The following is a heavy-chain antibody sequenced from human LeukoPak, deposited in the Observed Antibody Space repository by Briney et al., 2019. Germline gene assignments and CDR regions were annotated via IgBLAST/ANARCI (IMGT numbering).Heavy chain of an antibody. CDR2: INAGNGNT. CDR1: GYTFTSYA. J-gene: IGHJ4*02. CDR3: ARDQAAALYYFDY. Sequence: ASVKVSCKASGYTFTSYAMHRVRQAPGQRLEWMGWINAGNGNTKYSQKFQGRVTITRDTSASTAYMELSSLRSEDTAVYYCARDQAAALYYFDYWGQGTLVTVSS. V-gene: IGHV1-3*01. D-gene: IGHD2-15*01.